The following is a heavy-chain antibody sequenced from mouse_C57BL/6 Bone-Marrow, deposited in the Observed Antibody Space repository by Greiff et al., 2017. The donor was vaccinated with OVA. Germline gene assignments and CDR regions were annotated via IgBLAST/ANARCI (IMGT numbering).Heavy chain of an antibody. CDR3: ARTGTGDY. D-gene: IGHD4-1*01. Sequence: VQLQQSGPELVKPGASVKISCKASGYAFSSSWMNWVKQRPGKGLEWIGRIYPGDGDTNYNGKFKGKATLTADKSSSIAYMQLSSLTSEDSAVYFCARTGTGDYWGQGTTLTVSS. CDR2: IYPGDGDT. J-gene: IGHJ2*01. CDR1: GYAFSSSW. V-gene: IGHV1-82*01.